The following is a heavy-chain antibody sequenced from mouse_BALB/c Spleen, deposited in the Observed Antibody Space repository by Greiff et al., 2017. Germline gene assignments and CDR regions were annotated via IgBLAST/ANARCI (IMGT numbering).Heavy chain of an antibody. V-gene: IGHV14-3*02. CDR3: AMGYDGYFDV. D-gene: IGHD2-2*01. CDR2: IDPANGNT. Sequence: VQLKESGAELVKPGASVKLSCTASGFNIKDTYMHWVKQRPEQGLEWIGRIDPANGNTKYDPKFQGKATITADTSSNTAYLQLSSLTSEDTAVYYCAMGYDGYFDVWGAGTTVTVSS. J-gene: IGHJ1*01. CDR1: GFNIKDTY.